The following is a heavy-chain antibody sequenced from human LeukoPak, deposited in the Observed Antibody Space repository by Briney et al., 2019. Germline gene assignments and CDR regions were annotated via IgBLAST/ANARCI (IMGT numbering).Heavy chain of an antibody. D-gene: IGHD1-26*01. CDR3: AKDWDWELLIFDY. V-gene: IGHV3-23*01. CDR1: GFTYSHYG. J-gene: IGHJ4*02. CDR2: ITSDSRGI. Sequence: GGSLRLSCVASGFTYSHYGMNWVRQAPGKGLEWVSGITSDSRGIYYADSVKGRFTISRDNSKNKLYLQMNNLRAEDTAIYYCAKDWDWELLIFDYWGQGTLVTVSS.